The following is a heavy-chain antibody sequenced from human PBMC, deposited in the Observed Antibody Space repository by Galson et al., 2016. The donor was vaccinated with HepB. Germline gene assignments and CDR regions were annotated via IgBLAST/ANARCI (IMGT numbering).Heavy chain of an antibody. CDR1: GFTFSSYA. CDR3: AKVGFSDLDY. Sequence: SLRLSCAASGFTFSSYAMSWVRQSPGEGLEWVSSISSSGEHISYADSVKGRFTTSRDNSKNTVSLLMSSLRADEAAIYYCAKVGFSDLDYWGQGTLVTVSS. V-gene: IGHV3-23*01. J-gene: IGHJ4*02. CDR2: ISSSGEHI. D-gene: IGHD1-26*01.